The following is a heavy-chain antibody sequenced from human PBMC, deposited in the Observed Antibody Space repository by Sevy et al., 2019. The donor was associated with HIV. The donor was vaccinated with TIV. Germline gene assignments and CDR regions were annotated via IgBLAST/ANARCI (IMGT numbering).Heavy chain of an antibody. D-gene: IGHD3-22*01. J-gene: IGHJ4*02. V-gene: IGHV4-59*01. Sequence: SETLSLTCTVSGGSISSYYWSWIRQPPGKGLEWIWYIYYSGSTNYNPSLKSRVTISVDTSKNQFSLKLSSVTAADTAVYYCARIGYYDSSGYFDYWGQGTLVTVSS. CDR1: GGSISSYY. CDR3: ARIGYYDSSGYFDY. CDR2: IYYSGST.